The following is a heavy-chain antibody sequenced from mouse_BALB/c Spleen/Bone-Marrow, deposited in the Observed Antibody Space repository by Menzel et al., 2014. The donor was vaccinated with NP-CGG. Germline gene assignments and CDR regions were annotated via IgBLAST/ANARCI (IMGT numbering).Heavy chain of an antibody. V-gene: IGHV1-54*01. CDR2: INPGSGST. CDR3: ARYDGYFDY. J-gene: IGHJ2*01. CDR1: GYAFTDYL. Sequence: QVQLQQPGVELVRPGTSVKVSCKASGYAFTDYLMEWLKRRPGQGLEWIGVINPGSGSTNYNEKFKDKATLTADKSSSTAYMQLSSLTSDDSAVYFCARYDGYFDYWGQGTILTVSS. D-gene: IGHD2-3*01.